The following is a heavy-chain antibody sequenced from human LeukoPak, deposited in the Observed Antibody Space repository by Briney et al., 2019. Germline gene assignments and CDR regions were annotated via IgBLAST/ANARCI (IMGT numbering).Heavy chain of an antibody. V-gene: IGHV7-4-1*02. CDR1: GYTLTRYA. Sequence: ASVKVSCKASGYTLTRYAMNWVRQAPGQGVEWMGWINTNTGNPTYPQGFTGRFVFSLDTSVSTPYLQISSLKAEDTAVYYCAKSGVEYHNSLSDYFDFWGQGTLVTVSS. J-gene: IGHJ4*02. CDR3: AKSGVEYHNSLSDYFDF. D-gene: IGHD6-6*01. CDR2: INTNTGNP.